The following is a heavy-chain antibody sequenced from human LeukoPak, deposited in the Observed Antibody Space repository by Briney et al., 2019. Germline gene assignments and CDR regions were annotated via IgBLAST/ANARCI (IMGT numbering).Heavy chain of an antibody. V-gene: IGHV3-9*01. D-gene: IGHD2-2*01. J-gene: IGHJ4*02. Sequence: GRSLRLSCAASGFTFDDYAMYWVRQAPGKGLEWVSSISWNSGTIGYADSVKGRFTISRDNAKNSLYLQMNSLRAVDTALYYCAKARVHSGTFFDYWGQGTLVTVSS. CDR1: GFTFDDYA. CDR2: ISWNSGTI. CDR3: AKARVHSGTFFDY.